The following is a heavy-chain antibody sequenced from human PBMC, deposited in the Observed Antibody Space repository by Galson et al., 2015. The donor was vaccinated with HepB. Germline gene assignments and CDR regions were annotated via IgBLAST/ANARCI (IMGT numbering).Heavy chain of an antibody. CDR1: GYPFTNYA. J-gene: IGHJ6*02. Sequence: SVKVSCKASGYPFTNYAIHWVRQAPGQGLEWMGWINTNTGSPTYGQPFTRRFVFSLDTSASTTYLQINSLRAEDAALYFCARVDRRFPRATFSYFYYYGLDGWGQGTTVTVSS. D-gene: IGHD2-15*01. CDR2: INTNTGSP. CDR3: ARVDRRFPRATFSYFYYYGLDG. V-gene: IGHV7-4-1*02.